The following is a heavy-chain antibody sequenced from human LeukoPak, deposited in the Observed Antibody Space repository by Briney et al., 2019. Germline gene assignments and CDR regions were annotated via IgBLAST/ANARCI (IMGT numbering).Heavy chain of an antibody. J-gene: IGHJ3*02. Sequence: ASVKVSCKVSGYTLTELSMHWVRQAPGKGLEWMGGFDPEDGETIYAQKFQGRVTMTEDTSTDTAYMELSSLRSEDTAVYYCATISSYDYVWGSYRYTAFDIWGQGTMVTVSS. CDR3: ATISSYDYVWGSYRYTAFDI. V-gene: IGHV1-24*01. D-gene: IGHD3-16*02. CDR2: FDPEDGET. CDR1: GYTLTELS.